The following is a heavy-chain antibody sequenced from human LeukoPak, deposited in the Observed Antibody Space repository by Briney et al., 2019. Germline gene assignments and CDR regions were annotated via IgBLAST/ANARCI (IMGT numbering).Heavy chain of an antibody. CDR1: GFTFSSYA. CDR3: AKDPLYSSSWYGYYGMDV. V-gene: IGHV3-23*01. J-gene: IGHJ6*02. CDR2: ISGSGGST. D-gene: IGHD6-13*01. Sequence: GGSLRLSCAASGFTFSSYAMSWVRQAPGKGLEWVSAISGSGGSTYYADSVKGRFTISRDNSKNTLYLQMNSLRAEDTAVYYCAKDPLYSSSWYGYYGMDVWGQGTTVTVSS.